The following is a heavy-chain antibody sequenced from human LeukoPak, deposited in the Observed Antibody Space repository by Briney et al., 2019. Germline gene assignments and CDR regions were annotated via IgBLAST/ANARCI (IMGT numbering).Heavy chain of an antibody. V-gene: IGHV1-46*01. J-gene: IGHJ4*02. Sequence: ASVKVSCKASGYTFTSYYMHWVRQAPGQGLEWMGIINPSGGSTSYAQKFQGRVTMTRDMSTSTVYMELSSLRSEDTAVYYCARDPPPSRYSYGQYYFVYWGQGTLVTVSS. D-gene: IGHD5-18*01. CDR1: GYTFTSYY. CDR2: INPSGGST. CDR3: ARDPPPSRYSYGQYYFVY.